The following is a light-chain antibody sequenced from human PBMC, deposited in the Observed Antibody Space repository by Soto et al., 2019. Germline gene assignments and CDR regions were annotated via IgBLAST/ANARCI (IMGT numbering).Light chain of an antibody. Sequence: DIQLTQSPSFLSASVGDRVTITCRASQGISGSLAWYQQKPGKAPKLLIYAASTLQSGVPSRFSGSGSGREFTLTISGLPAEDSATYYCQQLKTYPATFGGGTKVEI. J-gene: IGKJ4*02. V-gene: IGKV1-9*01. CDR2: AAS. CDR1: QGISGS. CDR3: QQLKTYPAT.